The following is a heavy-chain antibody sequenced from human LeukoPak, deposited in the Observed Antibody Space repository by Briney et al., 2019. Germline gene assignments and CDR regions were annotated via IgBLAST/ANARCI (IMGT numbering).Heavy chain of an antibody. CDR3: AREGYYGSGIFDP. Sequence: ASVKVSCKASGYTFTGYYMHWVRQAPGQGLEWMGWINPNSGGTNYAQKFQGRVTMTRDTSISTAYMELSRLRSDDTAVYYCAREGYYGSGIFDPWGQGTLVTVSS. D-gene: IGHD3-10*01. CDR2: INPNSGGT. CDR1: GYTFTGYY. J-gene: IGHJ5*02. V-gene: IGHV1-2*02.